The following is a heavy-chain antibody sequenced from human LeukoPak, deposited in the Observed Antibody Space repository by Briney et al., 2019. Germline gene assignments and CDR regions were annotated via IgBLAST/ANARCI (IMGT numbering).Heavy chain of an antibody. CDR2: IIPIFGTA. J-gene: IGHJ3*02. Sequence: SVKVSCKASGYTFTGYYMHWVRQAPGQGLEWMGGIIPIFGTANYAQKFQGRVTITTDESTSTAYMELSNLRSEDTAVYYCARNPCGGDCYSDPNDAFDIWGQGTMVTVSS. V-gene: IGHV1-69*05. D-gene: IGHD2-21*02. CDR3: ARNPCGGDCYSDPNDAFDI. CDR1: GYTFTGYY.